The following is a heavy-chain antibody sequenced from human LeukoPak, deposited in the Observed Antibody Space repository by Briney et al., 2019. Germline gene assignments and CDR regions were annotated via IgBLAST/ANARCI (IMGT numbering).Heavy chain of an antibody. V-gene: IGHV3-74*01. Sequence: GGSLRLSCAASGFTFSTYWMHWVRQAPGKGLVWVSRISSDGSITSYADSVKGRFTISRDNAKNSLYLQMNSLRAEDTAVYYCAREAAAGIRAWFDPWGQGTLVTVTS. CDR1: GFTFSTYW. CDR3: AREAAAGIRAWFDP. CDR2: ISSDGSIT. J-gene: IGHJ5*02. D-gene: IGHD6-13*01.